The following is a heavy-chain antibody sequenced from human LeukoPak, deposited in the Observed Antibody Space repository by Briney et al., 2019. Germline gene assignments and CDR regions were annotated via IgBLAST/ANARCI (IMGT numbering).Heavy chain of an antibody. D-gene: IGHD2-2*01. CDR3: AKSGRTSCSSSYYYFDY. Sequence: GGSLRLSCAASGFTFSSYGMHWVRQAPGKGLEWVAFIRYDGSNKYYADSVKGRFTISRDNSKNTLYLQMNSLRADDTAVYYCAKSGRTSCSSSYYYFDYWGQGTLVTVSS. CDR1: GFTFSSYG. J-gene: IGHJ4*02. CDR2: IRYDGSNK. V-gene: IGHV3-30*02.